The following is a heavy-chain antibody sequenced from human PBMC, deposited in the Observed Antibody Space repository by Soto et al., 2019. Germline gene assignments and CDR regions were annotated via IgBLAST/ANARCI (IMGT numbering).Heavy chain of an antibody. CDR1: GFIFSDHY. J-gene: IGHJ5*02. D-gene: IGHD2-21*02. V-gene: IGHV3-11*01. CDR3: AREDCSGDRCWFDP. Sequence: QVQLVESGGGLVKPGGSLRLSCAASGFIFSDHYMSWIRQAPGKGLEWLSYISNSGSNIYYADSVKGRFTISRDNAKNSLYLQMNSLRAEDTAVYYCAREDCSGDRCWFDPWGHGTLVTVSS. CDR2: ISNSGSNI.